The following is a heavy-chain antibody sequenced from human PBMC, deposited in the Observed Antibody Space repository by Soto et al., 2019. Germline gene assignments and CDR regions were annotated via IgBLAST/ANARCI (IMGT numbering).Heavy chain of an antibody. D-gene: IGHD2-15*01. V-gene: IGHV3-21*01. CDR1: GFNFSSYT. Sequence: GGSLRLSCAVSGFNFSSYTMNWVRQTPGTGLEWVSSISSSNRYTYYADSVKGRFTISRDDAKNSLYLQMNSLRADDTAVYYCARDRCSGGSRYQTYAFDIWGQGTMVTV. J-gene: IGHJ3*02. CDR2: ISSSNRYT. CDR3: ARDRCSGGSRYQTYAFDI.